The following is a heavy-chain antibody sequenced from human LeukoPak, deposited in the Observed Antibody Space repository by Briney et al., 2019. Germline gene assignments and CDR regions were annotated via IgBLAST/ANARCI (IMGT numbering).Heavy chain of an antibody. D-gene: IGHD4-23*01. V-gene: IGHV3-30*02. Sequence: GGSLRLSCAASGFTFSDEGMHWVRQAPGKGLEWVSFIHVDANEIYYADSVKGRFTISRDNAKNSLYLQMNSLRVEDTALYYCARVRSVGGNPHAFNIWGQGTMVTVSS. CDR1: GFTFSDEG. CDR2: IHVDANEI. CDR3: ARVRSVGGNPHAFNI. J-gene: IGHJ3*02.